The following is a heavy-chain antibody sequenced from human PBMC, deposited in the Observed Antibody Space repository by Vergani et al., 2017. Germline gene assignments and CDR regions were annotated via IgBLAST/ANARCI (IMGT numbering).Heavy chain of an antibody. CDR3: ARGWELLRNFDY. Sequence: QVQLVESGGGLVKPGGSLRLSCAASGFTFSDYYMSWIRQAPGKGREWVSYISSSSSYTNYADSVKGRFTISRDNAKNSLYLQMNSLRAEDTAVYYCARGWELLRNFDYWGQGTLVTVSS. CDR1: GFTFSDYY. CDR2: ISSSSSYT. D-gene: IGHD1-26*01. J-gene: IGHJ4*02. V-gene: IGHV3-11*05.